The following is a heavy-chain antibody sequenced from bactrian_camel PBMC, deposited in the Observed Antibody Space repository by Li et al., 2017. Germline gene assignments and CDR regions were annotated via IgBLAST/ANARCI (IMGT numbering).Heavy chain of an antibody. Sequence: VQLVESGGGSVQPGGSLRLSCAASEATKCMAWFRQAPGKGFEWISSINEEGTVTYYADSVKGRFTISIDNSKNTLYLQMNSLRADDSAMYYCAIGLFADFGLGLGTQVTVS. CDR1: EATKC. V-gene: IGHV3S1*01. D-gene: IGHD1*01. CDR2: INEEGTVT. J-gene: IGHJ4*01.